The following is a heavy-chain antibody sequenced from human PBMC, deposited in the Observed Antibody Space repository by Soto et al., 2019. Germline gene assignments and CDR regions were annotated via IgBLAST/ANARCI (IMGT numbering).Heavy chain of an antibody. J-gene: IGHJ4*02. Sequence: QVQLVQSGTEVKKPGSSVKVSCKASGGTFRNYPINWVRQAPGQGLEWMGRISPLTDIPDYAQNFQARLTISADKSTSTAYMELSSLTSDDTAMYFCARGLLVVLNYFESWGQGTLVTVSS. CDR3: ARGLLVVLNYFES. CDR1: GGTFRNYP. CDR2: ISPLTDIP. V-gene: IGHV1-69*02.